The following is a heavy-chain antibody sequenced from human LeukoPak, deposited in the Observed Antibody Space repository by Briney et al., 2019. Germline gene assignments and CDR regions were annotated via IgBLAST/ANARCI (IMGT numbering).Heavy chain of an antibody. Sequence: PGGSLRLSCAASGFTFSSYAMSWVRQAPGKGLEWVSAISGSGGSTYYADSVKGRFTVSRDNAKNTVYLQMSSLRAEDTAVYYCARGGYGHNMDVWGEGTTVTVSS. V-gene: IGHV3-23*01. J-gene: IGHJ6*03. D-gene: IGHD3-10*01. CDR2: ISGSGGST. CDR3: ARGGYGHNMDV. CDR1: GFTFSSYA.